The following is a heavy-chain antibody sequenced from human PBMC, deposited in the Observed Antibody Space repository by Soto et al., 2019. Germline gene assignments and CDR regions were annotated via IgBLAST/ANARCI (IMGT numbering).Heavy chain of an antibody. CDR3: ARQYCSGGSCYNDAFDI. Sequence: GESLKISCKGSGYSFTSYWIGWVRQMPGKGLEWMGIIYPGDSDTRYSPSFQGQVTISADKSISTAYLQWSSLKASDTAMYYCARQYCSGGSCYNDAFDIWGQGTMVTVSS. V-gene: IGHV5-51*01. CDR1: GYSFTSYW. D-gene: IGHD2-15*01. J-gene: IGHJ3*02. CDR2: IYPGDSDT.